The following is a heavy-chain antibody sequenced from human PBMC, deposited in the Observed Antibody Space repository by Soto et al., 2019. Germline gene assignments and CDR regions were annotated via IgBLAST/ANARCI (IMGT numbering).Heavy chain of an antibody. Sequence: PGGSLRLSCAASGFTFSSYAMSWVRQAPGKGLEWVSAISGGGGSTYYADSVKGRFTISRDNSKTTLYLQMNSLRAEDTATYFSAKRPDSSGSLYYFDYWGQGTLVTSPQ. V-gene: IGHV3-23*01. CDR3: AKRPDSSGSLYYFDY. CDR2: ISGGGGST. J-gene: IGHJ4*02. CDR1: GFTFSSYA. D-gene: IGHD3-10*01.